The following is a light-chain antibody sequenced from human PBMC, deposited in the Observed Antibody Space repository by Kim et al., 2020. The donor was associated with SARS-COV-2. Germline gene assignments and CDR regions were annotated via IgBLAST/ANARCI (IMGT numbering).Light chain of an antibody. CDR3: ASWDDSLSGHYV. J-gene: IGLJ1*01. CDR2: RNY. V-gene: IGLV1-47*01. CDR1: SSNIERNF. Sequence: GVTISCSGSSSNIERNFVFWYQQLPGTAPKLLIFRNYQRPSGVPDRFSASKSGTSASLAISGLRSEDEADYYCASWDDSLSGHYVFGTGTKVTVL.